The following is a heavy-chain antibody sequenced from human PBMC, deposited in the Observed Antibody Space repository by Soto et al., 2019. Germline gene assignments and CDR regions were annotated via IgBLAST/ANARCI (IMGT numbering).Heavy chain of an antibody. V-gene: IGHV3-23*01. J-gene: IGHJ4*02. CDR1: GFTFSSYA. CDR3: AKKWYYYDSSGYQPLDY. Sequence: PGGSLRLSCAASGFTFSSYAMSWVRQAPGKGLEWVSAISGSGGSTYYADSVKGRFTISRDNSKNTLYLQMNSLRAEDTAVYYCAKKWYYYDSSGYQPLDYWGQGTLVTVSS. D-gene: IGHD3-22*01. CDR2: ISGSGGST.